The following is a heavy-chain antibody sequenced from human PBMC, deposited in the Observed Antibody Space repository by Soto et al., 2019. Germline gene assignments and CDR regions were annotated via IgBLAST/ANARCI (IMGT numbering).Heavy chain of an antibody. V-gene: IGHV3-64D*06. J-gene: IGHJ4*02. CDR3: VKGPALYDSSSFDF. D-gene: IGHD3-22*01. CDR1: GFPFSSYG. Sequence: GGSLRLSCSASGFPFSSYGMHWVRQAPGKGLDYVSAISDNGDTTYHADFVKGRFTISRDNSKNTLYLQMSSLRADDTAVYYCVKGPALYDSSSFDFWGQGTQVTVSS. CDR2: ISDNGDTT.